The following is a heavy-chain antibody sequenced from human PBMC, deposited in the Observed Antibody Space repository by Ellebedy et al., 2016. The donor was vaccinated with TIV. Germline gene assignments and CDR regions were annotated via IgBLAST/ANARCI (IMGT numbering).Heavy chain of an antibody. J-gene: IGHJ4*02. V-gene: IGHV4-34*01. Sequence: GSLRLSCAVYGGSFTGYYYSWIRQPPGKGLEWIGEINQRGSATYNPSLKGRVTISVDMSKNQFSLRLTSVTAADTAVYYCAEGRSGWYYFDYWGQGTLVTVSS. CDR1: GGSFTGYY. CDR2: INQRGSA. CDR3: AEGRSGWYYFDY. D-gene: IGHD6-19*01.